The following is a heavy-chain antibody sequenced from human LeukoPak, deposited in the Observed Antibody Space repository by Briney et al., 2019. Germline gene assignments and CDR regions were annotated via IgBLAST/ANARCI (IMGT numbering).Heavy chain of an antibody. D-gene: IGHD6-13*01. CDR3: ARELLDSSSWYVFGN. Sequence: GASVKVSCKASGYTFTGYYMHWVRQAPGQGLEWMGWINPNSGGTNYAQKFQGRVTMTRDTSISTAYMELSRLRSDDTAVYYCARELLDSSSWYVFGNWGQGTLVTVSS. CDR2: INPNSGGT. V-gene: IGHV1-2*02. CDR1: GYTFTGYY. J-gene: IGHJ4*02.